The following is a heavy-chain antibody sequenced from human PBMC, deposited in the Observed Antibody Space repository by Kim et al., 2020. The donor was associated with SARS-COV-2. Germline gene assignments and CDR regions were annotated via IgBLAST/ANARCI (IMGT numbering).Heavy chain of an antibody. CDR3: AKDIGEIAAAGIPNYYYYYYGMDV. CDR2: ISYDGSNK. D-gene: IGHD6-13*01. J-gene: IGHJ6*02. CDR1: GFTFSSYG. V-gene: IGHV3-30*18. Sequence: GGSLRLSCAASGFTFSSYGMHWVRQAPGKGLEWVAVISYDGSNKYYADSVKGRFTISRDNSKNTLYLQMNSLRAEDTAVYYCAKDIGEIAAAGIPNYYYYYYGMDVGGQGTTVTVYS.